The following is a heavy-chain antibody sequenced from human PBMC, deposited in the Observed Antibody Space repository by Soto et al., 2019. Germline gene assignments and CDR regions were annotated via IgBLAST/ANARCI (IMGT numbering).Heavy chain of an antibody. CDR1: GYTFTGYY. J-gene: IGHJ4*02. D-gene: IGHD5-18*01. Sequence: ASVKVSCKASGYTFTGYYMHWVRQAPGQGLEWMGWINPNSGGTNYAQKLQGRVTMTTDTSTSTAYMELRSLRSDDTAVYYCARDPVRGYSYGYSDYWGQGTLVTVSS. V-gene: IGHV1-2*02. CDR2: INPNSGGT. CDR3: ARDPVRGYSYGYSDY.